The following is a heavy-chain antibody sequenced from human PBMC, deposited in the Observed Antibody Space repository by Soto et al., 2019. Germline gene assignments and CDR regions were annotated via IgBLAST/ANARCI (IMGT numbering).Heavy chain of an antibody. V-gene: IGHV1-69*04. D-gene: IGHD3-10*01. J-gene: IGHJ6*03. CDR3: AREGKNYYYYMDV. CDR1: GGTFSSYT. Sequence: SVKVSCKASGGTFSSYTISWVRQAPGQGLEWMGRIIPILGIANYAQKFQGRVTITADKSTSTAYMELSSLRSEDTAVYYCAREGKNYYYYMDVWGKGTTVTVSS. CDR2: IIPILGIA.